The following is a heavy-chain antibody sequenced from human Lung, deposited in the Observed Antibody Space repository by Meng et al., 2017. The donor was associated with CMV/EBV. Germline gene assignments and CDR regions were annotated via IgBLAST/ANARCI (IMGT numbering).Heavy chain of an antibody. J-gene: IGHJ4*02. D-gene: IGHD6-19*01. CDR1: GFTFGRFA. CDR2: ISYDGSNK. Sequence: GESXKISCAASGFTFGRFAMHWVRQAPGKGLEWVAVISYDGSNKYYADSVKGRFTISRDNSKNTLYLQMNSLRAEDTAVYHCARGITVAPPSDWGQGTLVTVSS. V-gene: IGHV3-30-3*01. CDR3: ARGITVAPPSD.